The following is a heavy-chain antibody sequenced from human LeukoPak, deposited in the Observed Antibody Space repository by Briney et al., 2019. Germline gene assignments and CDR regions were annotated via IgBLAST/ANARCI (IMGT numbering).Heavy chain of an antibody. V-gene: IGHV3-23*01. D-gene: IGHD6-13*01. CDR3: ARDIGTGGAAVALFDY. CDR2: ISGSGGST. CDR1: GFTFSSYA. J-gene: IGHJ4*02. Sequence: GGSLRLSCAASGFTFSSYAMSWVRQAPGKGLEWVSAISGSGGSTYYADSVKGRFTISRDNSKNTLYLQMNSLRAEDTAVYYCARDIGTGGAAVALFDYWGQGTLVTVSS.